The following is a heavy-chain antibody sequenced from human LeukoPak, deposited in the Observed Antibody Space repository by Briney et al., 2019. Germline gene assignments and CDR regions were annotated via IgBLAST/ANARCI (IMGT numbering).Heavy chain of an antibody. Sequence: SETLSLTCTVSGGSISSYYWSWVRQPPGKGLEWIGYIYYSGCTNYNPSLKSRVTISVDTSKNQFSLKLSSVTAADTAVYYCARARYSSSWACDYWGQGTLVTVSS. CDR2: IYYSGCT. CDR3: ARARYSSSWACDY. CDR1: GGSISSYY. V-gene: IGHV4-59*01. J-gene: IGHJ4*02. D-gene: IGHD6-13*01.